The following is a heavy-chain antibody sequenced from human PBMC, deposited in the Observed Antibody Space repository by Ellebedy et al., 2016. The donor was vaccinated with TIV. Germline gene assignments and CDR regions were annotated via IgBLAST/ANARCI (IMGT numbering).Heavy chain of an antibody. CDR1: GGTFSSYA. V-gene: IGHV1-69*13. J-gene: IGHJ2*01. D-gene: IGHD6-6*01. CDR2: IIPIFGTA. CDR3: ARVPRAARDWYFDL. Sequence: SVKVSXXASGGTFSSYAISWVRQAPGQGLEWMGGIIPIFGTANYAQKFQGRVTITADESTSTAYMELSSLRSEDTAVYYCARVPRAARDWYFDLWGRGTLVTVSS.